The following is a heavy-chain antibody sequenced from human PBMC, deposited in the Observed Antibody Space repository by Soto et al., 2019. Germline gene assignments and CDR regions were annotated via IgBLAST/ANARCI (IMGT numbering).Heavy chain of an antibody. CDR3: ARHPIAAADIDP. J-gene: IGHJ5*02. CDR2: INHSGST. V-gene: IGHV4-34*01. CDR1: GGSFSGYS. D-gene: IGHD6-13*01. Sequence: SETLSLTCAVYGGSFSGYSWSGIRQPPGKGLKWIGEINHSGSTNYNPSLKSRVTISVDTSKNQFSLKLSSVTAADTAVYYCARHPIAAADIDPWGQGTLVTVSS.